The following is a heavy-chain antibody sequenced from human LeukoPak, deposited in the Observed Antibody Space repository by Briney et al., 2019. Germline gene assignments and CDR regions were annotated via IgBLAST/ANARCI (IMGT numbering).Heavy chain of an antibody. CDR1: GFIFSSSA. J-gene: IGHJ6*02. CDR2: ISYDGSNI. CDR3: SKGPLYTYDDSRVSYGMDV. V-gene: IGHV3-30*18. Sequence: GGSLRLSCAASGFIFSSSAMHWVRRAPGKGLEWVAVISYDGSNIYHGDSVKGRFTISRDNAKKKLYLEMKSLRAEDAAVYYCSKGPLYTYDDSRVSYGMDVWGQGTTVTVSS. D-gene: IGHD3-16*01.